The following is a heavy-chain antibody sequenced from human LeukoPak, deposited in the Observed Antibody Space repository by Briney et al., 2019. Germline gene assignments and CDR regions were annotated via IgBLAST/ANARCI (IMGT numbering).Heavy chain of an antibody. Sequence: SETLSLTCTVSGDSISNYYWSWIRQPRGKGPEWIGYIYYTGSTNYNPSLKSRVTISVDTSKNQFSLKMSSVTAADTAAYYCARLSPWLAYWGQGTLGTVSS. D-gene: IGHD5-24*01. J-gene: IGHJ4*02. V-gene: IGHV4-59*08. CDR1: GDSISNYY. CDR3: ARLSPWLAY. CDR2: IYYTGST.